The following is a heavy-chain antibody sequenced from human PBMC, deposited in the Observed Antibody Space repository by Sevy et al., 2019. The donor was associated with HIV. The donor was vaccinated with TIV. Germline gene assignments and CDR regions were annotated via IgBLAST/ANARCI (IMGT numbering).Heavy chain of an antibody. V-gene: IGHV3-30*02. Sequence: GGSLRLSCVASGFDFNIYGMHWVRQAPGKGLEWVAFIWYNGTNINYAESVKGRFTISRENSNNTVFLQMKSLGRDDTAIYYCAGDRRCAGSTGSRDYWGQGTMVTVSS. J-gene: IGHJ4*02. D-gene: IGHD2-2*01. CDR1: GFDFNIYG. CDR3: AGDRRCAGSTGSRDY. CDR2: IWYNGTNI.